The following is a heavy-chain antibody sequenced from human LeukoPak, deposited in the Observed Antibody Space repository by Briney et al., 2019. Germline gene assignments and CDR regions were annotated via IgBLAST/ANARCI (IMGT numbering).Heavy chain of an antibody. CDR3: ARTEGGSSFSGMDV. D-gene: IGHD6-13*01. V-gene: IGHV1-2*04. CDR2: INPNSGGT. J-gene: IGHJ6*04. CDR1: GYTFTGYS. Sequence: GASVKVSCKASGYTFTGYSMHRVRQAPGQGLEWMGWINPNSGGTNYAQKFQGWVTMTRDTSISTAYMELSRLRSDDTAVYYCARTEGGSSFSGMDVWGKGTTVTVSS.